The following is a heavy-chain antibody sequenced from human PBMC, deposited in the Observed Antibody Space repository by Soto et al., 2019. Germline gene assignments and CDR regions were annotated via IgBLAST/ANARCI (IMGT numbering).Heavy chain of an antibody. Sequence: GASVKVSCKASGYTFTSYGISWVRQAPGQGLEWMGWISAYNGNTNYAQKLQGRVTMTTDTSTSTAYMELRSLRSDDTAVYYCARIPEREMVYFDWLTYPSYYYYGMDVWGQGTTVTVSS. CDR2: ISAYNGNT. D-gene: IGHD3-9*01. CDR1: GYTFTSYG. J-gene: IGHJ6*02. V-gene: IGHV1-18*01. CDR3: ARIPEREMVYFDWLTYPSYYYYGMDV.